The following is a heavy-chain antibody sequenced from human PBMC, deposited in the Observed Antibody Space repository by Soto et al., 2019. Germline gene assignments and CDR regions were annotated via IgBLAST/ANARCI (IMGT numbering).Heavy chain of an antibody. Sequence: SPTLSRTCAISGDTVSSNTAAWNWIRQSPSRGLEWLGRAYYRSKWYHDYAVSVESRVTFYPDTTKNQFSLLLYSVTPEDTAVSYCTRAEELYSSRRFQLDYWARGTLVPGSS. CDR2: AYYRSKWYH. CDR1: GDTVSSNTAA. D-gene: IGHD6-13*01. V-gene: IGHV6-1*01. CDR3: TRAEELYSSRRFQLDY. J-gene: IGHJ4*01.